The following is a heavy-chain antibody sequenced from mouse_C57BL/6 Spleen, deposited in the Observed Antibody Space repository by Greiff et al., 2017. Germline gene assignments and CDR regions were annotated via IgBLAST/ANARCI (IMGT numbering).Heavy chain of an antibody. CDR3: TRSYDYDVGAWFAY. J-gene: IGHJ3*01. D-gene: IGHD2-4*01. Sequence: VQLQQSGAELVRPGASVTLSCKASGYTFTDYEMHWVKQTPVHGLEWIGAIDPETGGPAYNQKFKGKAILTADKSSSTAYMELRSLTSEDSAVYYCTRSYDYDVGAWFAYWCQGTLVTVSA. V-gene: IGHV1-15*01. CDR2: IDPETGGP. CDR1: GYTFTDYE.